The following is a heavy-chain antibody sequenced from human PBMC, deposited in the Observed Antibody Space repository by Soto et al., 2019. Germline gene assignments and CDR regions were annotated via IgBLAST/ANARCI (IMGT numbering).Heavy chain of an antibody. Sequence: SETLSLTCPVSGGSVSSGSYYWSWIRQPPGKGLEWIGYIYYSGYTNYNPSLKSRVTISVDTSKNQVSLKLSSVTAADTAVYYCARDLRYSEFDPWGQGTLVTVSS. CDR1: GGSVSSGSYY. D-gene: IGHD1-1*01. J-gene: IGHJ5*02. CDR3: ARDLRYSEFDP. CDR2: IYYSGYT. V-gene: IGHV4-61*01.